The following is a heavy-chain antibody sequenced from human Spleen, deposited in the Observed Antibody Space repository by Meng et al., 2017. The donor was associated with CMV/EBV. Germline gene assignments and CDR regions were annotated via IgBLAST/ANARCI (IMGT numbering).Heavy chain of an antibody. D-gene: IGHD2-2*01. Sequence: GESLKISCAASGFTFSSYSMNWVRQAPGKGLEWVSYISSSSSTIYYADSVKGRFTISRDNSKNTLYLQMNSLRAEDTAVYYCATLGYCSSISCYNGDYWGQGTLVTVSS. V-gene: IGHV3-48*01. CDR2: ISSSSSTI. J-gene: IGHJ4*02. CDR3: ATLGYCSSISCYNGDY. CDR1: GFTFSSYS.